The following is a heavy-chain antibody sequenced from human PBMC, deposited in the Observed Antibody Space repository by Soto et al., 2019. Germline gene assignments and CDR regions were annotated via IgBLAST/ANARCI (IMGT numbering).Heavy chain of an antibody. J-gene: IGHJ4*02. V-gene: IGHV3-23*01. Sequence: EVQLLESGGGLVQPGGSLRLSCAVSGLTFTSLDLSWFRQPPGKGLEWVSASGGSDLSTHYADSVKGRFTISRDSSKNTLYLQMTSMSAKDTAVYYCVTNSWDYCGQGTLVTVS. D-gene: IGHD1-26*01. CDR2: SGGSDLST. CDR3: VTNSWDY. CDR1: GLTFTSLD.